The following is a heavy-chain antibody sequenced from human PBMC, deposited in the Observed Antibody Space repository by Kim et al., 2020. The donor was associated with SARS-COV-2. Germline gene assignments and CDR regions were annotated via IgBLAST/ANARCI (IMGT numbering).Heavy chain of an antibody. V-gene: IGHV1-69*13. CDR1: GGTFSSYA. Sequence: SVKVSCKASGGTFSSYAISWVRQAPGQGLEWMGGIIPIFGTTNYAQKFQGRVTITADESTSTAYMELSSLRSEDTAVYYCARSISFRELLFVGWFDPWGQGTLVTVSS. J-gene: IGHJ5*02. CDR3: ARSISFRELLFVGWFDP. D-gene: IGHD3-10*01. CDR2: IIPIFGTT.